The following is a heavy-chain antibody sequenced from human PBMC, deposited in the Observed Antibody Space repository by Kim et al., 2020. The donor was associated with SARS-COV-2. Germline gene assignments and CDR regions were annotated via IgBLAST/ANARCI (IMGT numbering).Heavy chain of an antibody. Sequence: SVKVSCKASGGTFSSYAISWVRQAPGQGLEWMGGIIPIFGTANYAQKFQGRVTITADESTSTAYMELSSLRSEDTAVYYCARDEVGKGYCSGGSCHEAYYYYGMDVWGQGTTVTVSS. D-gene: IGHD2-15*01. J-gene: IGHJ6*02. CDR1: GGTFSSYA. CDR3: ARDEVGKGYCSGGSCHEAYYYYGMDV. V-gene: IGHV1-69*13. CDR2: IIPIFGTA.